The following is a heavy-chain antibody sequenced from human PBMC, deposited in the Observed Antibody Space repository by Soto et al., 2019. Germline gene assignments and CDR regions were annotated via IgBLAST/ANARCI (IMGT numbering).Heavy chain of an antibody. Sequence: ETLSLTCQGSGYSFASYWIGWVRQMPGKDLEWTGIIYPGDSDTRYSPSFQGQVTISADKSLRTAYLQWTSLKASDTALYYCARTRSFTLGFYYDGMDVWGQGTTVTVSS. CDR3: ARTRSFTLGFYYDGMDV. CDR1: GYSFASYW. D-gene: IGHD6-6*01. V-gene: IGHV5-51*01. J-gene: IGHJ6*02. CDR2: IYPGDSDT.